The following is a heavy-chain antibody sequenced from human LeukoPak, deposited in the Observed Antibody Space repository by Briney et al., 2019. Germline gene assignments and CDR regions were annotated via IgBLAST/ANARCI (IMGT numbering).Heavy chain of an antibody. CDR2: IYYSGST. V-gene: IGHV4-59*08. J-gene: IGHJ5*02. CDR1: GGSISSYY. D-gene: IGHD6-19*01. Sequence: SETLSLTCTGSGGSISSYYWSWIRQPPGKGLEWIGYIYYSGSTNYNPSLKSRVTISVDTSKNQFSLKLSSVTAADTAVYYCARQYSSGWYGDDWFDPWGQGTLVTVSS. CDR3: ARQYSSGWYGDDWFDP.